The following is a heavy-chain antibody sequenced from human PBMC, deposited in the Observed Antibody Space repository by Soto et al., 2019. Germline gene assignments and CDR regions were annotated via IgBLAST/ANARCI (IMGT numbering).Heavy chain of an antibody. CDR1: GFSLSASGVG. Sequence: QITMRESGPTLVKPTQTLTLTCSFSGFSLSASGVGVGWIRQPPGKALEWLALVFWDDDKFYSPPLQSRLTSTKDTSKNQLVLTVTNIGPVDTATYYCSHSSPEGSFDAWGQGTIVTVSS. CDR3: SHSSPEGSFDA. CDR2: VFWDDDK. V-gene: IGHV2-5*02. J-gene: IGHJ3*01.